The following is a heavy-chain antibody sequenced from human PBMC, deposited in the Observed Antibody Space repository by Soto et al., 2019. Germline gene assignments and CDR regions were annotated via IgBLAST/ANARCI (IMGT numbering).Heavy chain of an antibody. CDR3: AKDGADTGTYNFDY. CDR1: GFTFSNYG. D-gene: IGHD1-26*01. J-gene: IGHJ4*02. V-gene: IGHV3-30*18. Sequence: QVQLVESGGGVVQPGMSLSLSCAASGFTFSNYGMHWVRQAPSKGLEWVTLISNDGSNKIYADSVKGRFTISRDNSKNTLYLQMTSLKTEDTAVYYCAKDGADTGTYNFDYWGQGTLVTVSS. CDR2: ISNDGSNK.